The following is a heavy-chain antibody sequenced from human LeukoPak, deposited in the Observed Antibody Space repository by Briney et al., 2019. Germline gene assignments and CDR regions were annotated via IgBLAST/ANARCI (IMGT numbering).Heavy chain of an antibody. D-gene: IGHD2-8*01. CDR2: INEGGYGK. V-gene: IGHV3-7*01. J-gene: IGHJ4*02. Sequence: GGSLRLSCAASGFTFNNYWMSWVRQAPGKGLEWVANINEGGYGKNYVDSMKGRFTISRDNAKNSLYLQMISLRAEDTAVYYCARGDRLGYCTNGVCYPTDYWGQGTLVTVSS. CDR1: GFTFNNYW. CDR3: ARGDRLGYCTNGVCYPTDY.